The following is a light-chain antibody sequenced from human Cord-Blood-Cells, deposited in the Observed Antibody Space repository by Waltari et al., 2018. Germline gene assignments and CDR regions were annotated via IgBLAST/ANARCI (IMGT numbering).Light chain of an antibody. CDR3: QQYGSSPLT. J-gene: IGKJ4*01. CDR2: GAS. CDR1: QSVSSSY. Sequence: EIVLTQSPGTLSLSPGERANLSCRASQSVSSSYLAWYQQKPGQAPRLLIYGASSRATGIPDRLSGRGAGPCVPLPLLLLSPPVFSLSLFQQYGSSPLTFGGGTKVEIK. V-gene: IGKV3-20*01.